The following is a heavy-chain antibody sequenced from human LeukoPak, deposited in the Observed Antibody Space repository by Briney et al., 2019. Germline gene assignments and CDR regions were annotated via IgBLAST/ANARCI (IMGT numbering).Heavy chain of an antibody. J-gene: IGHJ4*02. CDR3: AKVAAGTFPIPGGVFDY. D-gene: IGHD6-13*01. CDR2: IRYDGSTK. V-gene: IGHV3-30*02. Sequence: GGSLRFSCAASGFTFNTYGMHWVRHTPGKGLEWVAYIRYDGSTKYYADSVKGRFTISRDNSRNTLYLQMNSLRAEDTAVYYCAKVAAGTFPIPGGVFDYWGQGTLVTVSS. CDR1: GFTFNTYG.